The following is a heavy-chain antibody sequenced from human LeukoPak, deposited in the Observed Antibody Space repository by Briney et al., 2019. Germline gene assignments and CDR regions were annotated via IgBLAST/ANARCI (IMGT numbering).Heavy chain of an antibody. D-gene: IGHD2-15*01. V-gene: IGHV3-23*01. Sequence: GGSLRLSCAASGYTFSNDAMSWVRQTPGKGLEWVSATNDNGGDTYYADSVKGRFTISRDNSKNTLYLQMNSLRGEDTAVYYCARKVDCSGAGCYSYLDYWGQGALVTVSS. J-gene: IGHJ4*02. CDR1: GYTFSNDA. CDR2: TNDNGGDT. CDR3: ARKVDCSGAGCYSYLDY.